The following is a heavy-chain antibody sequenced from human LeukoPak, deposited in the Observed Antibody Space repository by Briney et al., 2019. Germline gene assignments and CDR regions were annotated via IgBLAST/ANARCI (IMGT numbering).Heavy chain of an antibody. CDR3: ARDQDCSSTSCYFYYYYGMDV. CDR1: GYTFTSYY. D-gene: IGHD2-2*01. CDR2: INPSGGST. J-gene: IGHJ6*02. V-gene: IGHV1-46*01. Sequence: VASVKVSCKASGYTFTSYYMHWLRQAPGQGLEWMGIINPSGGSTSYAQKFQGRVTMTRDTSTSTVYMELSRLRSDDTAVYYCARDQDCSSTSCYFYYYYGMDVWGQGTTVTVSS.